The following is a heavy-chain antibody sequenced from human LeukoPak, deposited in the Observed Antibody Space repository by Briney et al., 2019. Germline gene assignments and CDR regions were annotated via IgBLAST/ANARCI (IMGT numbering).Heavy chain of an antibody. D-gene: IGHD3-10*01. CDR3: AIPQEAGFEYYYYYMDV. Sequence: SVKVSCKASVGTFSSYAISWVRQAPGQGLEWMGGIIPIFGTANDAQKFQGRVTITTDESTSTAYMEPSSLRSEDTAVYYCAIPQEAGFEYYYYYMDVWGKGTTVTVSS. J-gene: IGHJ6*03. CDR2: IIPIFGTA. V-gene: IGHV1-69*05. CDR1: VGTFSSYA.